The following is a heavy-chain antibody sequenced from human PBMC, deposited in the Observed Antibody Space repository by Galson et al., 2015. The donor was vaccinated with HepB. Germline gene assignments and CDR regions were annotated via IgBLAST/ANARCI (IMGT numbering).Heavy chain of an antibody. CDR1: GFNFYTYA. CDR2: ISYDESGK. Sequence: SLRLSCAASGFNFYTYAIHWVRQAPGKGLEWVTVISYDESGKYYADSVKGRFTITRDNSKNTLYLQMNSLRAEDTAVYYCARSGCSSTSCYFDFWGQGTLVTVSS. D-gene: IGHD2-2*01. V-gene: IGHV3-30*04. J-gene: IGHJ4*02. CDR3: ARSGCSSTSCYFDF.